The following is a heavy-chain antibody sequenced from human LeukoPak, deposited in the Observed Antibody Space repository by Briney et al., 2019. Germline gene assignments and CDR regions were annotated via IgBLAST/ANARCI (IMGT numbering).Heavy chain of an antibody. J-gene: IGHJ6*03. D-gene: IGHD2-15*01. CDR2: IGTSGDT. Sequence: GGSLRLSCAASGFTFSTYDMHWVRQVTGEGLEWVATIGTSGDTYYAGSVKGRFTIPREDGKNSLFLQMNSLRAGDTAAYYCTRDIAGSGTAMDVWGKGTTVTVSS. V-gene: IGHV3-13*01. CDR1: GFTFSTYD. CDR3: TRDIAGSGTAMDV.